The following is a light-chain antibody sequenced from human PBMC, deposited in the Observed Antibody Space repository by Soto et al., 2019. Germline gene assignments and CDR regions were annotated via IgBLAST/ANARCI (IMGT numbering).Light chain of an antibody. J-gene: IGKJ2*01. V-gene: IGKV3-15*01. CDR2: GAS. Sequence: EIVMTQSPATLSVSPGERATLSCRASQSVSSNLAWYQQKPGQAPRLLIYGASTRATGIPARFSGSGSGTEFTLTISSLQSEDFAVYFCHRYGSSPTFGQGTRLEIK. CDR1: QSVSSN. CDR3: HRYGSSPT.